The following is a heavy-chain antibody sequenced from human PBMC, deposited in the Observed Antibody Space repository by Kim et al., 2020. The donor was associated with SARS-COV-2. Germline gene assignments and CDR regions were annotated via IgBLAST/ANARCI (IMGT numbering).Heavy chain of an antibody. Sequence: SETLSLTCTVSGGSITGSSHYWGWIRQPPGGGLEWIGSVYYSGSTHYNPSLKSRLAISVDTFKNQFSLKLFSVTVADTGVYYCVRNVSQVTPRTPKRNW. V-gene: IGHV4-39*01. J-gene: IGHJ5*01. CDR3: VRNVSQVTPRTPKRNW. D-gene: IGHD2-21*02. CDR1: GGSITGSSHY. CDR2: VYYSGST.